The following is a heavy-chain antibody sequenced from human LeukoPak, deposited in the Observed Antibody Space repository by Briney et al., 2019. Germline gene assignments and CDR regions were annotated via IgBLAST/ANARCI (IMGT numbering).Heavy chain of an antibody. V-gene: IGHV1-46*01. CDR2: ISPSGGST. Sequence: ASVKVSCKAFGYTFTSNYMHWVRQAPGQGPEWMGVISPSGGSTTYAQKFQGRVTLTRDMSTSTAYMELSSLRSEDTAVYYCARVKWFGELLRKYYFDYWGQGTLVTVSS. J-gene: IGHJ4*02. CDR3: ARVKWFGELLRKYYFDY. D-gene: IGHD3-10*01. CDR1: GYTFTSNY.